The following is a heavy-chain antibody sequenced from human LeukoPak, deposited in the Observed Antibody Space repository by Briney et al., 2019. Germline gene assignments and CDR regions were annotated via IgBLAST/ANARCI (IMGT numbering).Heavy chain of an antibody. D-gene: IGHD5-24*01. CDR1: GYTFTNSY. CDR3: ARIRDGYNDAYDL. J-gene: IGHJ3*01. CDR2: INPDGGNT. V-gene: IGHV1-46*01. Sequence: ASVKVSYKASGYTFTNSYIHRVRQAPGQVLEWMGLINPDGGNTNYAQNFQGRVTLTRDTSTSTVYMELSSLRSEDTAIYYCARIRDGYNDAYDLWGQGTVVTVPS.